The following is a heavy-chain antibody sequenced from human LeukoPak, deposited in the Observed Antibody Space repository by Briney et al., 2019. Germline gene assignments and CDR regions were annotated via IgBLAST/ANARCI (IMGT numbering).Heavy chain of an antibody. CDR1: GGSISSGGYY. J-gene: IGHJ4*02. V-gene: IGHV4-31*03. CDR2: IFYSGST. Sequence: SETLSLTCTVSGGSISSGGYYWSWIRQHPGKGLEWIGYIFYSGSTYYNPSLKSRVIISVDTSKNQFSLKLSSVTAADTAVYYCARSRYGGNSDYWGQGTLVTVSS. CDR3: ARSRYGGNSDY. D-gene: IGHD4-23*01.